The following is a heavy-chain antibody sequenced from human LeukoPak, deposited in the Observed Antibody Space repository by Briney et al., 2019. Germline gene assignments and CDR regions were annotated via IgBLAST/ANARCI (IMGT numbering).Heavy chain of an antibody. CDR2: IYPGDSET. D-gene: IGHD6-19*01. CDR3: ARLPAVAGIGAIDI. Sequence: GESLKISCKGYGYRFTSYWIGWVRPMPGKGLEWMAIIYPGDSETRYNPSVQGQVTISADKSITTAYLQSSSLKASDTAMYYCARLPAVAGIGAIDIWGPGTMVTVSS. CDR1: GYRFTSYW. J-gene: IGHJ3*02. V-gene: IGHV5-51*01.